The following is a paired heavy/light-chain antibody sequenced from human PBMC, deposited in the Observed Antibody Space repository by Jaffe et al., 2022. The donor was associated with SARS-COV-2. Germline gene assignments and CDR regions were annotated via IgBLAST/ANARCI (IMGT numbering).Light chain of an antibody. CDR3: QQRSSWPLT. V-gene: IGKV3-11*01. CDR2: DAS. J-gene: IGKJ4*01. Sequence: EIVLTQSPATLSLSPGGRATLSCRASQSVSSYLAWYQQKPGRAPRLLIYDASNRATGIPARFSGSGSGTDFTLTISSLETEDFAVYYCQQRSSWPLTFGGGTKVEIK. CDR1: QSVSSY.
Heavy chain of an antibody. D-gene: IGHD6-13*01. Sequence: EVQLVESGGGSLQPGGSLRLSCAASGFTFSTYAMSWVRQAPGKGPEWVSSITNSGSSTYYAGSVKGRFTISRDNSENTLYLQMNSLTADDTAEYYCAKGSPVAGRIGWFDPWGQGTLVTVSS. J-gene: IGHJ5*02. CDR2: ITNSGSST. V-gene: IGHV3-23*04. CDR1: GFTFSTYA. CDR3: AKGSPVAGRIGWFDP.